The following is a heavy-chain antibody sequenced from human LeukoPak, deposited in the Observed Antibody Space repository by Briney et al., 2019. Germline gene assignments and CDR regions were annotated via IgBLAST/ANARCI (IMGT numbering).Heavy chain of an antibody. CDR2: ISSGGTYI. Sequence: GGSLRLSCAASGFTFSSYSMNWVRQAPGKGLEWVSSISSGGTYIYYADSVKGRFTISRDNAKNSLYLQMNSLRAEDTAVYFCTRDIYPLLSGYGMDVWGQGTTVIVSS. D-gene: IGHD1-26*01. V-gene: IGHV3-21*01. CDR3: TRDIYPLLSGYGMDV. CDR1: GFTFSSYS. J-gene: IGHJ6*02.